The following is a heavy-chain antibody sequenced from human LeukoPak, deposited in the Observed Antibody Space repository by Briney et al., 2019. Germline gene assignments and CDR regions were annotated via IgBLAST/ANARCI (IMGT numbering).Heavy chain of an antibody. CDR2: IYYSGST. D-gene: IGHD3-16*01. J-gene: IGHJ4*02. CDR3: ARLRANYFDY. Sequence: PSETLSLXCTVSSGSISSYYWSWIRQPPGKGLEWIGYIYYSGSTNYNPSLKSRVTISVDTSKTQFSLKLNSVTAADTAVYYCARLRANYFDYWGQGTLVTVSS. CDR1: SGSISSYY. V-gene: IGHV4-59*01.